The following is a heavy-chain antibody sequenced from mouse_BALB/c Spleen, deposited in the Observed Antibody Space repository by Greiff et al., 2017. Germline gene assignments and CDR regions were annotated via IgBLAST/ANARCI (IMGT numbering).Heavy chain of an antibody. J-gene: IGHJ4*01. CDR2: ISTYYGDA. D-gene: IGHD3-2*01. CDR1: GYTFTDYA. Sequence: QVQLQQSGAELVRPGVSVKISCKGSGYTFTDYAMHWVKQSHAKSLEWIGVISTYYGDASYNQKFKGKATMTVDKSSSTAYMELARLTSEDSAIYYCARRATARASYAMDYWGQGTSVTVSS. V-gene: IGHV1S137*01. CDR3: ARRATARASYAMDY.